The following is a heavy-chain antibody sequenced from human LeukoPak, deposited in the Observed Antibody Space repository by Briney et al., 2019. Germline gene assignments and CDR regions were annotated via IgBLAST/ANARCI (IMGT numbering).Heavy chain of an antibody. CDR2: IYYSGST. CDR1: GGSISSYY. CDR3: ARVHRLVPGPFHI. V-gene: IGHV4-59*01. Sequence: SETLSLTCTVSGGSISSYYWSWIRQPPGKGLEWIGNIYYSGSTNYNPSLKSRVTISVDTSKNQFSLNLRSVTAADTAAFYCARVHRLVPGPFHIWGQGTMVIVSS. D-gene: IGHD6-6*01. J-gene: IGHJ3*02.